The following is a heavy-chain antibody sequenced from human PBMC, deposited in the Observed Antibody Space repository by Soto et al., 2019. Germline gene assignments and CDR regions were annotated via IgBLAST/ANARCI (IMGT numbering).Heavy chain of an antibody. CDR3: AKDCSNYGGFDY. CDR1: GFTFSSYA. D-gene: IGHD4-4*01. Sequence: GGSLRLSCAASGFTFSSYAMSWVRQAPGKGLEWVSAISGSGGSTYYADSAKGRFTISRDNSKNTLYLQMNSLRAEDTAVYYCAKDCSNYGGFDYWGQGTLVTVSS. CDR2: ISGSGGST. V-gene: IGHV3-23*01. J-gene: IGHJ4*02.